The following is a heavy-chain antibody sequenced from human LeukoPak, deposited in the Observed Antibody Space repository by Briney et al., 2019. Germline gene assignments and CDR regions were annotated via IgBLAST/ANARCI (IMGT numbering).Heavy chain of an antibody. CDR3: ARVRGDSSWYGLDY. Sequence: ASVKVSCMTSGYTFTGYYIHWVRQAPGQGLEWMGWINPDSGGTNYAQKFQGGVTMTRDTSISAGYMELSGLRPDDTAVFYCARVRGDSSWYGLDYWGQGTLVSVSS. V-gene: IGHV1-2*02. CDR1: GYTFTGYY. J-gene: IGHJ4*02. CDR2: INPDSGGT. D-gene: IGHD6-13*01.